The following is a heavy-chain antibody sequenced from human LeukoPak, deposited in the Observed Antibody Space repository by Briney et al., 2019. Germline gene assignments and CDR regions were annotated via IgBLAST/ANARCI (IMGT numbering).Heavy chain of an antibody. J-gene: IGHJ4*02. Sequence: GGSLRLSCAASGFTLSDYYMSWIRQAPGKGLEWVSYTSSSGSTIYYADSVKGRFTISRDNAKNSLYLQMNSLRAEDTAVYYCARDATEVDTEYYFDYWGQGTLVTVSS. D-gene: IGHD5-18*01. CDR3: ARDATEVDTEYYFDY. CDR1: GFTLSDYY. V-gene: IGHV3-11*01. CDR2: TSSSGSTI.